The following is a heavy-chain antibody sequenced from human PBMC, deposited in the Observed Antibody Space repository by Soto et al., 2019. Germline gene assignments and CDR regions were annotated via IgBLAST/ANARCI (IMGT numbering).Heavy chain of an antibody. CDR2: IEQDGSER. CDR3: GRETRATTLFLS. CDR1: GFTFKNYW. V-gene: IGHV3-7*01. D-gene: IGHD4-17*01. J-gene: IGHJ5*02. Sequence: EVQVVESGGDLVQPGGSLRLSCVVSGFTFKNYWMSWVRQAPGKGLEWVANIEQDGSERDYVDSVKGRFTISRDNANNSVFLQMDSLRVDDTAVYYCGRETRATTLFLSWGQGTLVTVS.